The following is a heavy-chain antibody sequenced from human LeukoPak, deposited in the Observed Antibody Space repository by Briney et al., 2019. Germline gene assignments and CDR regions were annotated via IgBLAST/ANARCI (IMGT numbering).Heavy chain of an antibody. CDR1: GLTASSNW. CDR2: ISGSGGST. D-gene: IGHD3-9*01. CDR3: ASQPFDWSPSLNWFDP. V-gene: IGHV3-23*01. Sequence: GGSLRLSCAASGLTASSNWMHWVRQAPGKGLEWVSAISGSGGSTYYADSVKGRFTISRDNSKNTLYLQMNSLRAEDTAVYYCASQPFDWSPSLNWFDPWGQGTLVTVSS. J-gene: IGHJ5*02.